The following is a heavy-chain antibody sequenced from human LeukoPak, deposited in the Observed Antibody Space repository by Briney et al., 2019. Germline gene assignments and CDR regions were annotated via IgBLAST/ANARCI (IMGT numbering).Heavy chain of an antibody. CDR1: GGTFSSYA. CDR2: IIPIFGTA. CDR3: ARAVGATGNDY. V-gene: IGHV1-69*05. D-gene: IGHD1-26*01. Sequence: ASVKVSCKASGGTFSSYAISWVRQAPGQGPEWMGGIIPIFGTANYAQKFQGRVTMTRDTSTSTVYMELSSLRSEDTAVYYCARAVGATGNDYWGQGTLVTVSS. J-gene: IGHJ4*02.